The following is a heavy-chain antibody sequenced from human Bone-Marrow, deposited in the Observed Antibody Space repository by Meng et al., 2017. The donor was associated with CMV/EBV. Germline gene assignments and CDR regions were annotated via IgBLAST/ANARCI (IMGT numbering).Heavy chain of an antibody. CDR3: ARGITIFGVVIMSYYYGMDV. J-gene: IGHJ6*02. D-gene: IGHD3-3*01. CDR1: GFTFSSYA. Sequence: GESLKISCAASGFTFSSYAMHWVRQAPGKGLEWVAVISYDGSNKYYADSVKGRFTISRDNSKNTLYLQMNSLRAEDTAVYYCARGITIFGVVIMSYYYGMDVWGQGTTVTASS. CDR2: ISYDGSNK. V-gene: IGHV3-30*04.